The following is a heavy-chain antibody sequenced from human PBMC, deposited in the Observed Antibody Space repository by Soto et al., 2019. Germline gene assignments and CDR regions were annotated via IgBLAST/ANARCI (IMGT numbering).Heavy chain of an antibody. CDR1: GFTFSSYA. J-gene: IGHJ4*02. V-gene: IGHV3-23*01. Sequence: TASGFTFSSYAMSWVRQAPGKGLEWVSAISGSGGSTYYADSVKGRFTISRDNSKNTLYLQMNSLRAEDTAVYYCAKGPASSWYYPFDYWGQGTLVTVSS. D-gene: IGHD6-13*01. CDR3: AKGPASSWYYPFDY. CDR2: ISGSGGST.